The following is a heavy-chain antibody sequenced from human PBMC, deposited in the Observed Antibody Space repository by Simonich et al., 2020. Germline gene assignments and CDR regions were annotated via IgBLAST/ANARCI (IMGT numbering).Heavy chain of an antibody. J-gene: IGHJ6*02. Sequence: VQLVESGGGLVKPGRSLRLSCAASGFTFSSYSMNWVRQAPGKWLEWVSSISSSSSYIYYADSVKGRFTISRENAKNSLYLQMNSLRAEDTAVYYCAGGVYCSSTSCSTYYYYGMDVWGQGTTVTVSS. CDR2: ISSSSSYI. V-gene: IGHV3-21*01. CDR3: AGGVYCSSTSCSTYYYYGMDV. D-gene: IGHD2-2*01. CDR1: GFTFSSYS.